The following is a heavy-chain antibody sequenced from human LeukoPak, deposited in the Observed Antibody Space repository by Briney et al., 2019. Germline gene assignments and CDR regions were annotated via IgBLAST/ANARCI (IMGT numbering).Heavy chain of an antibody. J-gene: IGHJ4*02. CDR2: ITWNSATI. CDR3: ARGHPYYFGS. V-gene: IGHV3-9*01. CDR1: GFFFHDFV. Sequence: PGGSLRVSCAASGFFFHDFVMHWVRQRPAKALEWVAGITWNSATIAYADSVKGRFTISRDNAKKSVYVQMNSLRTEDTALYYCARGHPYYFGSWSQGAQVTVSS.